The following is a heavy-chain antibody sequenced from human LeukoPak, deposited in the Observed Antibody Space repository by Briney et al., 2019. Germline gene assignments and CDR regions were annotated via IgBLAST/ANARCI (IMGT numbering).Heavy chain of an antibody. V-gene: IGHV3-74*01. CDR1: GFTFSSYW. Sequence: GGSLRLSCAASGFTFSSYWMHWVRQAPGKGLVWVSRINSDGSSTSYADSVKGRFTISRDNAKNTLYLQMNSLRAEDTAVYYCARATRTDAFDIWGQETMVTVSS. CDR2: INSDGSST. D-gene: IGHD1-1*01. CDR3: ARATRTDAFDI. J-gene: IGHJ3*02.